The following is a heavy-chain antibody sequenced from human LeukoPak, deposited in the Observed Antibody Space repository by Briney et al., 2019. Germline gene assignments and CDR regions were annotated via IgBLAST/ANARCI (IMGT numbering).Heavy chain of an antibody. CDR1: GYRITSYW. CDR2: IYPGDSDT. Sequence: AESPKISSWGSGYRITSYWISHGRQMPGKGLEWMGIIYPGDSDTRYSPSFQGQVTISADKSISTAYLQWSSLKASDTAMSFCARRAEAYEDFVNWGQGTLVTVSS. V-gene: IGHV5-51*01. CDR3: ARRAEAYEDFVN. J-gene: IGHJ4*02. D-gene: IGHD5-12*01.